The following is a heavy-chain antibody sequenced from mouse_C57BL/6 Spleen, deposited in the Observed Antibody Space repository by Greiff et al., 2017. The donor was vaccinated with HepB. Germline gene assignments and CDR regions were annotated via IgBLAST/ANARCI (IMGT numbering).Heavy chain of an antibody. CDR1: GFTFSDYG. J-gene: IGHJ1*03. CDR3: ATYGNYDGYWYFDV. D-gene: IGHD2-1*01. V-gene: IGHV5-17*01. Sequence: EVQLVESGGGLVKPGGSLKLSCAASGFTFSDYGMHWVRQAPEKGLEWVAYISSGSSTIYYADTVKGRFTISRDNAKNTLFLQMTSLRSEDTAMYYCATYGNYDGYWYFDVWGTGTTVTVSS. CDR2: ISSGSSTI.